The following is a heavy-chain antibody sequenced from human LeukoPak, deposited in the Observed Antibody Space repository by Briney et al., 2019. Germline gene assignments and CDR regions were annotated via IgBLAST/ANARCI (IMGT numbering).Heavy chain of an antibody. D-gene: IGHD2-15*01. J-gene: IGHJ4*02. CDR2: VSAYADNT. Sequence: ASVKVSCKASGYIFTSYGISWVRQAPGQGLEWVGWVSAYADNTNYVQKFQGRVTMTTDTSTSTAYMELRSLRSDGTAVYFCARDCIGCHGFDYWGQGTLVTVSS. CDR1: GYIFTSYG. CDR3: ARDCIGCHGFDY. V-gene: IGHV1-18*01.